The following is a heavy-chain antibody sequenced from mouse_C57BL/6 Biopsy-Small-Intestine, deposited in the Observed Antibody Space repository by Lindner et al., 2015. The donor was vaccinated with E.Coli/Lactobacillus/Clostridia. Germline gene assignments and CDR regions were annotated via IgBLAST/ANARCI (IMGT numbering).Heavy chain of an antibody. CDR1: GYTFTSYY. CDR2: INPNGGST. D-gene: IGHD1-1*01. CDR3: ARRGVTTMAYYGMDV. V-gene: IGHV1-64*01. J-gene: IGHJ1*01. Sequence: SVKVSCKASGYTFTSYYMHWVRQAPGQGLEWMGIINPNGGSTTYAQKFQGRVTMTRDTSTSTVYMELSSLRSEDTAVYYCARRGVTTMAYYGMDVWGQGTTVTVSS.